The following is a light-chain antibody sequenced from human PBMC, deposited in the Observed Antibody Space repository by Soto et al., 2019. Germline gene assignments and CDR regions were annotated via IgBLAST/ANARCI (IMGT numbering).Light chain of an antibody. CDR1: QSVSDN. CDR3: QQYKNWPHT. V-gene: IGKV3-15*01. Sequence: EIVMTPSPDTLSLSPVERATLSCRASQSVSDNLAWYQQRPGQGPRLLIYGASTRATGIPARFSGSGSGTEFTLTISSLQSEDFAVYYCQQYKNWPHTFGQGTKVDIK. CDR2: GAS. J-gene: IGKJ1*01.